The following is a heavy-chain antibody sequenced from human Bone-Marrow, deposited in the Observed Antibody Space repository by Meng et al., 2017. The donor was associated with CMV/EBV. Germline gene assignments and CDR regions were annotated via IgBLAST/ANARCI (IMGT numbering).Heavy chain of an antibody. Sequence: GESLKISWAASGFTCSNYAMSWVRQAPGKGLEWISYISDSGRTIYYADSLQGRFTVSRNNARSTLYLQVNDLRAEDTAVYFCARGRDYVWGSYRALYWGQGTLVTVSS. V-gene: IGHV3-11*01. J-gene: IGHJ4*02. D-gene: IGHD3-16*02. CDR1: GFTCSNYA. CDR3: ARGRDYVWGSYRALY. CDR2: ISDSGRTI.